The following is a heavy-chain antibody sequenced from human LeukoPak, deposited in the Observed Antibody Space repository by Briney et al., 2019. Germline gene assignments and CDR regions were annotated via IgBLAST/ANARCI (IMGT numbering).Heavy chain of an antibody. V-gene: IGHV4-39*01. D-gene: IGHD3-22*01. CDR1: GGSISSSSYY. Sequence: SETLSLTCTVSGGSISSSSYYWGWIRQPPGKGLEWIGSIYYSGSTYYNPSLKSRVTISVDTSKNQFSLKLSSVTAADTAVYYCAGTSYYYDSSGYLTHAFDIWGQGTMVTVSS. CDR2: IYYSGST. J-gene: IGHJ3*02. CDR3: AGTSYYYDSSGYLTHAFDI.